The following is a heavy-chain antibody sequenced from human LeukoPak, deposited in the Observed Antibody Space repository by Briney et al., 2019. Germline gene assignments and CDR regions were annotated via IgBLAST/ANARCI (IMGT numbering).Heavy chain of an antibody. D-gene: IGHD2-2*01. CDR3: TTDPLGYCSSTSCSPGWFDP. Sequence: PGGSLRLSCAASGFTFSNAWMSWVRQAPGKGLEWVGRIKSKTDGGTTDYAAPVKGRFTISRDDSKNTLYLQMNSLKTEDTAVHYCTTDPLGYCSSTSCSPGWFDPWGQGTLVTVSS. V-gene: IGHV3-15*01. CDR2: IKSKTDGGTT. J-gene: IGHJ5*02. CDR1: GFTFSNAW.